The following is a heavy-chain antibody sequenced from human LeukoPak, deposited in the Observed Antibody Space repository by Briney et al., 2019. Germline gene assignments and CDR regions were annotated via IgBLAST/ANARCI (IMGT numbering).Heavy chain of an antibody. CDR3: ARGSSSWFHNNWFDP. CDR2: ISWDGGST. V-gene: IGHV3-43D*03. CDR1: GFTFDDYA. J-gene: IGHJ5*02. D-gene: IGHD6-13*01. Sequence: PGGSLRLSCAASGFTFDDYAMHWVRQAPGKGLEWVSLISWDGGSTYYADSVKGRFTISRDNSKNSLYLQMNSLRAEDTAVYYCARGSSSWFHNNWFDPWGQGTLVTVSS.